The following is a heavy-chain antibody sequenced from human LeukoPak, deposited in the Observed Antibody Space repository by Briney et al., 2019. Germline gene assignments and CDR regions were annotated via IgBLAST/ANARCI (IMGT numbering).Heavy chain of an antibody. J-gene: IGHJ4*02. V-gene: IGHV4-59*08. CDR2: IYNSGST. D-gene: IGHD1-26*01. CDR3: ARCFSVGPFFDY. CDR1: GGSLSTYY. Sequence: PSETLSLTCTVSGGSLSTYYWSWIRQPPGKGLEWIGYIYNSGSTNYSPSLRSRVTISVDTSKNQFSLKLSSVTAADTAVYYCARCFSVGPFFDYWGQGTLVTVSS.